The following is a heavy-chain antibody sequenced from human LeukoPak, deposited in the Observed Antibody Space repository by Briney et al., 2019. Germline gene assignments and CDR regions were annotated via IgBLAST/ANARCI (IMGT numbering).Heavy chain of an antibody. CDR2: ISGSGGST. CDR3: AKVIMGATYTTDY. J-gene: IGHJ4*02. D-gene: IGHD1-26*01. V-gene: IGHV3-23*01. Sequence: SGGSLRLPCAASGFTFSSYAMNWVRQAPGKGLEWVSAISGSGGSTYYADSVKGRCTISRDNSKNTLFLQMNSLGVEDTAVYYCAKVIMGATYTTDYWGQGTLVTVSS. CDR1: GFTFSSYA.